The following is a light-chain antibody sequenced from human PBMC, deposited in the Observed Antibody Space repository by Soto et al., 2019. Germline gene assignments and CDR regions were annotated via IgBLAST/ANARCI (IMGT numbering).Light chain of an antibody. Sequence: DIQMTQSPSTLSAFVGDRVTITCRASQSLSSWLTWYQQKPGKAPKVLIYEASNLEVGVPSRFSGSGFGTEFSLTISSLQPDDVATYYCQQYTDYPWTFGQGTKVEIK. CDR3: QQYTDYPWT. V-gene: IGKV1-5*03. CDR1: QSLSSW. J-gene: IGKJ1*01. CDR2: EAS.